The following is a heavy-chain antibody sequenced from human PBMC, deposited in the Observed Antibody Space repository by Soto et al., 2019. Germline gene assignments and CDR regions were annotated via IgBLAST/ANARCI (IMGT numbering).Heavy chain of an antibody. CDR1: GYMFTYYY. CDR3: ARERTPPSYYDSSGYYM. D-gene: IGHD3-22*01. V-gene: IGHV1-46*01. J-gene: IGHJ4*02. Sequence: ASVKVSCKASGYMFTYYYIHWVRQGPGQGLEWMGIINPSGGSTSYAQKFQGRVTMTRDTSTSTVYMELSSLRSEDTAVYYCARERTPPSYYDSSGYYMWGQGTLVTVSS. CDR2: INPSGGST.